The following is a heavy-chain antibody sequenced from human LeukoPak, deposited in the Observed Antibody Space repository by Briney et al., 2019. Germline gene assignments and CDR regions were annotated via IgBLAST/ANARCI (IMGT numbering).Heavy chain of an antibody. CDR3: ASEYYDFAEGAFDI. CDR1: GGSISSGSYY. Sequence: SETLSLTCTVSGGSISSGSYYWSWIRQPAGKGLEWIGRIYTSGSTNYNPSLKSRVTISVDTSKNQFSLKLSSVTAADTAVYYCASEYYDFAEGAFDIWGQGTMATVSS. D-gene: IGHD3-3*01. J-gene: IGHJ3*02. V-gene: IGHV4-61*02. CDR2: IYTSGST.